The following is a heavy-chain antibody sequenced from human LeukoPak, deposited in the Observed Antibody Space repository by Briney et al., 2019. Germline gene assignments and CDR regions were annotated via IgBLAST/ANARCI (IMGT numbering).Heavy chain of an antibody. Sequence: SETLSLSCTVSGGSISSSNYYWGWIRQPPGKELEWIGSINYGGSTYYKTSLKSRVTISVDTSKNQFSLKLSSVTAADTAVYYCARLQAVEFNWFDPWGQGTLVTVSS. CDR2: INYGGST. CDR1: GGSISSSNYY. J-gene: IGHJ5*02. D-gene: IGHD5-24*01. V-gene: IGHV4-39*01. CDR3: ARLQAVEFNWFDP.